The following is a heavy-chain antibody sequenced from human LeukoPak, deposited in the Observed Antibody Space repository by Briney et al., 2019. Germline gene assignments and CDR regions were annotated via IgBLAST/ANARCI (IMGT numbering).Heavy chain of an antibody. V-gene: IGHV1-46*01. CDR1: GYTFTSYY. CDR3: ARDETNCSSTSCYPSNWFDP. D-gene: IGHD2-2*01. J-gene: IGHJ5*02. Sequence: ASVKVSCKASGYTFTSYYMHWVRQAPGQGLEWMGIINPSGGRTSYAQKFQGRVTMTRDTSTRTAYMELSSLRSEDTAVYYCARDETNCSSTSCYPSNWFDPWGQGTLVTVS. CDR2: INPSGGRT.